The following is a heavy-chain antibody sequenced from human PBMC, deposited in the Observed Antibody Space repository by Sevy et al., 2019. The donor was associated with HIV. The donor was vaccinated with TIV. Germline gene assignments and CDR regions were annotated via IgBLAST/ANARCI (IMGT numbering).Heavy chain of an antibody. D-gene: IGHD2-21*01. CDR2: IYGNDDT. J-gene: IGHJ4*02. V-gene: IGHV3-53*01. CDR3: TTECHNRLQY. CDR1: GFSVINQY. Sequence: GGSLRLSCAASGFSVINQYMSWVRQAPGKGLECVSTIYGNDDTDYADSVKGRFTISRDISKNMLYLQMNRLRAEDTAIYFCTTECHNRLQYWGQGTLVTVSS.